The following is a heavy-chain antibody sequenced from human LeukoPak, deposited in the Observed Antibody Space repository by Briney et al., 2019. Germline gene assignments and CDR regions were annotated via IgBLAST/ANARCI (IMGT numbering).Heavy chain of an antibody. CDR2: IYYSGST. D-gene: IGHD1-26*01. J-gene: IGHJ3*02. V-gene: IGHV4-39*07. CDR3: ARASFFGELLDAFDI. Sequence: SETLSLTCTVSGGSISSSSYYWGWIRQPPGKGLEWIGSIYYSGSTYYNPSLKSRVTISVDTSKNQFSLKLSSVTAADTAVYYCARASFFGELLDAFDIWGQGTMVTVSS. CDR1: GGSISSSSYY.